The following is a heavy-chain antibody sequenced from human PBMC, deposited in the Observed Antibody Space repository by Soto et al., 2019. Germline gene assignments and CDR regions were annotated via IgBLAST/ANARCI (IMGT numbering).Heavy chain of an antibody. CDR3: ARDRDTMDRGDRYGMDV. D-gene: IGHD3-10*01. CDR2: IYYSGST. Sequence: PSETLSLTCTVSGGSISSYYWSWIRQPPGKGLEWIGYIYYSGSTNYNPSLKSRVTISVDTSKNQFSLKLSSVTAADTAVYYCARDRDTMDRGDRYGMDVWGQGTTVTVSS. CDR1: GGSISSYY. J-gene: IGHJ6*02. V-gene: IGHV4-59*01.